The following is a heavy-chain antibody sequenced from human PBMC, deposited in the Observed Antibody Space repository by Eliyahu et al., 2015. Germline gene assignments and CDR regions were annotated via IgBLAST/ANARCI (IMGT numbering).Heavy chain of an antibody. CDR1: GXTFXXYW. D-gene: IGHD1-14*01. CDR3: ARDGTGDYYYYYMDV. J-gene: IGHJ6*03. V-gene: IGHV3-21*01. Sequence: EVQLXESGGGLVQPGGSLRLXCAAXGXTFXXYWMXWVRXAPGKGLEWVSSISSSSSYIYYADSVKGRFTISRDNAKNSLYLQMNSLRAEDTAVYYCARDGTGDYYYYYMDVWGKGTTVTVSS. CDR2: ISSSSSYI.